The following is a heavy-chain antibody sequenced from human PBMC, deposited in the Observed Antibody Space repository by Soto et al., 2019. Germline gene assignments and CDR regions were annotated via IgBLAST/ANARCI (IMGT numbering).Heavy chain of an antibody. J-gene: IGHJ4*02. Sequence: QVHLQQWGAGLLKPSETLSLTCGVYGGSLRGSYWSWIRQPPVKALEWLGKVTHSGSTTFNPSLKSRVSVSVDTSDKQFSLKLTSVTAADTAVYYCARVHIPVYGPVPADFDSWGQGTLVTVSS. CDR2: VTHSGST. V-gene: IGHV4-34*02. CDR1: GGSLRGSY. CDR3: ARVHIPVYGPVPADFDS. D-gene: IGHD2-21*01.